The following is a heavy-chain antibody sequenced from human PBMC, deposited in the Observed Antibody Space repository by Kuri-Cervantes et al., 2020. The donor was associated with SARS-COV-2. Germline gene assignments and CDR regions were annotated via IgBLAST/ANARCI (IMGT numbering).Heavy chain of an antibody. CDR1: GGSIRSGAYY. CDR3: ATDKPSYGGDGYLEL. V-gene: IGHV4-31*03. D-gene: IGHD4-23*01. Sequence: LRLSCSVSGGSIRSGAYYCRWIRHPPGKGLEWVGNIYYNGITYYNPSLKSRITISVDTSKNQFSLKLSSVTAADTAVYYCATDKPSYGGDGYLELWGQGTLVTVSS. J-gene: IGHJ1*01. CDR2: IYYNGIT.